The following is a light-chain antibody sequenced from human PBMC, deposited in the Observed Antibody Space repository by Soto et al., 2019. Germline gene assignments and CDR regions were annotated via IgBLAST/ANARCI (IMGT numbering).Light chain of an antibody. Sequence: QSVLTQPASVSGSPGQSITIPCTGTSSDVGGYNYVSWYQQHPGKAPKLMIYEVSNRPSGVSNRFSGSKSGNTASLTISGLQAEDEADYYCSSYTSSSTLFGTGTKLTVL. CDR3: SSYTSSSTL. CDR2: EVS. V-gene: IGLV2-14*01. CDR1: SSDVGGYNY. J-gene: IGLJ1*01.